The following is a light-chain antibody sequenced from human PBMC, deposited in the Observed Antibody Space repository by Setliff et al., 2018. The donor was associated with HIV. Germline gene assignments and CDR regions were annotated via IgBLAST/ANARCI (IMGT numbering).Light chain of an antibody. Sequence: EVVMTQSPATLSVSPGESATLSCRVSQSVSNKLAWYQQKPGQAPRLLIYGASIRATNVPVRFSGSGSGTEFILSISSLQSEDFAVYFCQQYHDWPAYTFGQGTRL. J-gene: IGKJ5*01. CDR3: QQYHDWPAYT. CDR1: QSVSNK. V-gene: IGKV3-15*01. CDR2: GAS.